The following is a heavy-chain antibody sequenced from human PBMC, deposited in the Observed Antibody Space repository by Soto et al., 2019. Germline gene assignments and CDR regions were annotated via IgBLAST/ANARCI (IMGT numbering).Heavy chain of an antibody. Sequence: GGSLRLSCAASGFTFSNAWMSWVRQAPGKGLEWVAVIWSDGNNRYYADSVKGRFTISRDNSKNTLYLQMNSLRAEDTAVYYCVRGDNWNDEASDYWGQGTLVTVSS. V-gene: IGHV3-33*08. J-gene: IGHJ4*02. D-gene: IGHD1-1*01. CDR3: VRGDNWNDEASDY. CDR2: IWSDGNNR. CDR1: GFTFSNAW.